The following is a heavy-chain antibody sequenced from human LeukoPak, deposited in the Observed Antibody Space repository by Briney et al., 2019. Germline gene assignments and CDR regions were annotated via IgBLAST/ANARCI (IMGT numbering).Heavy chain of an antibody. CDR2: ISLRGRT. V-gene: IGHV4-4*02. D-gene: IGHD1-26*01. J-gene: IGHJ4*02. CDR3: SRESGPFCPFGY. Sequence: PSGTLSLTCGVSGGSITSTNWWSWVRPPPEQGLEWIGEISLRGRTNYNPSLNSRVTMSLDESKNQLSLNLTSVTAADTAIYYCSRESGPFCPFGYWGQGTLVTVPS. CDR1: GGSITSTNW.